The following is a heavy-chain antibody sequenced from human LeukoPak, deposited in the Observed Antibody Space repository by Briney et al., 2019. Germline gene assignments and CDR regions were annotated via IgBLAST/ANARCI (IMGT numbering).Heavy chain of an antibody. J-gene: IGHJ3*01. D-gene: IGHD4/OR15-4a*01. V-gene: IGHV3-7*01. CDR3: ARYITRIDYGGGDKYDAFDV. Sequence: GGSLRLSSEAAGFTLNKNLVAWVRQAPPEDLEWVANVKHDGSEAYYLDSVRGPFNISRDNAKTSMFLQINSLRADDTAVYYCARYITRIDYGGGDKYDAFDVWGQGPMVTVSS. CDR1: GFTLNKNL. CDR2: VKHDGSEA.